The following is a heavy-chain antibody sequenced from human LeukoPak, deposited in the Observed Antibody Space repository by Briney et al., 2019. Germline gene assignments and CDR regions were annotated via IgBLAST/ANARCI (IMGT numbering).Heavy chain of an antibody. V-gene: IGHV4-34*01. CDR3: AREPPYYDFWSGYRRKYYFDY. CDR1: GGSFSGYY. J-gene: IGHJ4*02. CDR2: INHSGST. Sequence: SETLSLTCAVYGGSFSGYYWSWIRQPPGKGLEWIGEINHSGSTNYNPSLKSRVTISVDTSKNQFSLKLSSVTAADTAVYYCAREPPYYDFWSGYRRKYYFDYWGQGTLVTVSS. D-gene: IGHD3-3*01.